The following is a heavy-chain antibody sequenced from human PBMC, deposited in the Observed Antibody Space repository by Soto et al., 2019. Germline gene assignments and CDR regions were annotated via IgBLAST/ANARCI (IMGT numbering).Heavy chain of an antibody. D-gene: IGHD6-13*01. CDR3: AKDRLPPKYSSSYYFDY. V-gene: IGHV3-23*01. CDR2: ISGSGGST. CDR1: GFTFSSYA. J-gene: IGHJ4*02. Sequence: PGWSLRLSCASSGFTFSSYAMSWVRQAPGKGLEWVSAISGSGGSTYYADSVKGRFTISRDNSKNTLYLQMNSLRAEDTAVYYCAKDRLPPKYSSSYYFDYWGQGTLVTVSS.